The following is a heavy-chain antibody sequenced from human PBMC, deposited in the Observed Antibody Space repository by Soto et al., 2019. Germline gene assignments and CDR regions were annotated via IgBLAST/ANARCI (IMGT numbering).Heavy chain of an antibody. Sequence: QITLKESGPPLVKPTQTLTLTCTFSGFSLSTSGVGVGWIRQPPGKALEWLALIYWDDDKRYSPSLKSRLTITKDTSKNQVVLTMTNMDPVDTATYYCAHTDIVVVVAATLLPVTYYFDYWGQGTLVTVSS. CDR1: GFSLSTSGVG. CDR3: AHTDIVVVVAATLLPVTYYFDY. D-gene: IGHD2-15*01. V-gene: IGHV2-5*02. J-gene: IGHJ4*02. CDR2: IYWDDDK.